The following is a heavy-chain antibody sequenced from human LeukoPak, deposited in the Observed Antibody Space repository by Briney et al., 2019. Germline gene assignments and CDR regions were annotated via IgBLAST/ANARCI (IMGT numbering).Heavy chain of an antibody. J-gene: IGHJ4*02. D-gene: IGHD3-10*01. V-gene: IGHV3-7*03. CDR1: GFNFSSYW. Sequence: GGSLRLSCAASGFNFSSYWMTWVRQAPGKGLEWVANIKQDGSEKYYVDSLKGRFTISRDNAKNSLYLQMDSLRADDTGVYYCARDRRGPFDYWGQGTLVTVSS. CDR3: ARDRRGPFDY. CDR2: IKQDGSEK.